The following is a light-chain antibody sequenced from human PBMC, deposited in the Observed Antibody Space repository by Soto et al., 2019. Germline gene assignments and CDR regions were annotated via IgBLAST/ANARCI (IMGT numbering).Light chain of an antibody. CDR2: GDT. CDR3: QTYDSTLSGSVL. CDR1: SSNIGAGYD. Sequence: QSVLTQPPSVSGAPGQRVTISCTGRSSNIGAGYDVHWYQQLPGTAPKLLIFGDTNRPSGVPDRFSGSKSGTSASLAITGLQAEDEADYYCQTYDSTLSGSVLFGGGTKLTVL. V-gene: IGLV1-40*01. J-gene: IGLJ2*01.